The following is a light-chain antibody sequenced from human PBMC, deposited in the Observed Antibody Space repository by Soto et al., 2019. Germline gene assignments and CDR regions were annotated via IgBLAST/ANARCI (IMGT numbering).Light chain of an antibody. Sequence: DIQMTQSPSSLSASVGDRVTITCRTSQGISNYLAWYQQKPGKVPKLLIYAASTLQSGVPSRFSGSGSGTDSPLTSSRLQPEDVATYCRQKYNGALRSFGGGTKVEIK. CDR3: QKYNGALRS. CDR2: AAS. CDR1: QGISNY. J-gene: IGKJ4*01. V-gene: IGKV1-27*01.